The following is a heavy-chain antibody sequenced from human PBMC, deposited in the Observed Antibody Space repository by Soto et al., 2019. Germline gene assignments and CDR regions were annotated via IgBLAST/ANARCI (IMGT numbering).Heavy chain of an antibody. CDR1: GFAFTSSA. Sequence: SVKVSCKASGFAFTSSAMQWVRQARGQRLEWIGWIVVGSGNTNYAQKFQERVTITRDMSTSTAYMELSSLRSEGTAVYYCAAGYGQGYYYYGMDVWGQGTTVTVSS. D-gene: IGHD1-20*01. CDR3: AAGYGQGYYYYGMDV. J-gene: IGHJ6*02. CDR2: IVVGSGNT. V-gene: IGHV1-58*02.